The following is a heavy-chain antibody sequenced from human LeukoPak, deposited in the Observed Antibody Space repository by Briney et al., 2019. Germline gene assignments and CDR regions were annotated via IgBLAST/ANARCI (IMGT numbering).Heavy chain of an antibody. CDR2: IWYDGSNK. V-gene: IGHV3-30*02. D-gene: IGHD3-16*01. J-gene: IGHJ4*02. CDR1: GFTFSSYG. Sequence: GGSLRLSCAASGFTFSSYGMHWVRQAPGKGLEWVAVIWYDGSNKYYADSVKGRFTISRDNSKNTLYLQMNSLRAEDTAVYYCAKAVYDYVWGSLFDYWGQGTLVTVSS. CDR3: AKAVYDYVWGSLFDY.